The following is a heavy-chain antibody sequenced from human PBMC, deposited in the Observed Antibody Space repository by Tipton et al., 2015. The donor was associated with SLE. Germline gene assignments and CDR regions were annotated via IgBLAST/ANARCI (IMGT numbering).Heavy chain of an antibody. V-gene: IGHV3-NL1*01. J-gene: IGHJ2*01. Sequence: SLRLSCAASGFIFSNYGMHWVRQAPGKGLEWVSVIYTGGNTYYADSVKGRFTISRDNSKNTLDLQMNSLRAEDTAVYYCAHLPSATHDWYFDLWGRGTLVTVSS. CDR2: IYTGGNT. CDR3: AHLPSATHDWYFDL. CDR1: GFIFSNYG. D-gene: IGHD2-2*01.